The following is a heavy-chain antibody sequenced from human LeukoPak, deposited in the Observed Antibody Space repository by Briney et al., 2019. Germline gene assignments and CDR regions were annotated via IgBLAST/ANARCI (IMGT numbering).Heavy chain of an antibody. CDR2: INPNSGGT. J-gene: IGHJ4*02. D-gene: IGHD1-26*01. V-gene: IGHV1-2*02. CDR3: ASSILRQWELQVDY. Sequence: ASVKGSCKTSGYTFTAYYMHWVRQAPGQGLEWMGWINPNSGGTNYAQKFQGRVTMTRDTSISTAYMELSRLRSDDTAVYYCASSILRQWELQVDYWGQGTLVTVSS. CDR1: GYTFTAYY.